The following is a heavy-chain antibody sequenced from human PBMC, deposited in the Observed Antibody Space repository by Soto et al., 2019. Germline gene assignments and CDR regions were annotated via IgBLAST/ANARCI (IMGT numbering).Heavy chain of an antibody. J-gene: IGHJ4*02. CDR3: ARDGGGEPDY. Sequence: QVQLVESGGGVVQPGRSLRLSCAASGFTFSSYAMHWVRQAPGKGLEWVAVISYDGSNKYYADSVKGRFTISRDNSKNTLYLQMNSLRAEDTAVYYCARDGGGEPDYWGQGTLVTVSS. D-gene: IGHD3-16*01. CDR1: GFTFSSYA. V-gene: IGHV3-30-3*01. CDR2: ISYDGSNK.